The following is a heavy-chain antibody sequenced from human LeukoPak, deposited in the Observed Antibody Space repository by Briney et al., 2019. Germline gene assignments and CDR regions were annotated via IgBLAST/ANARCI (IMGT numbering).Heavy chain of an antibody. D-gene: IGHD1-26*01. CDR1: GDSVSSNSAA. J-gene: IGHJ6*02. Sequence: SQTLSLTCAISGDSVSSNSAAWNWIRQSPSRGLEWLGRTYYRSKWYNDYAVSVKSRITINPDTSKNQFSLQLNSVTPEDTAVYYCARDQVGSGSYSSYYYGMDVWGQGTTVTVSS. CDR2: TYYRSKWYN. CDR3: ARDQVGSGSYSSYYYGMDV. V-gene: IGHV6-1*01.